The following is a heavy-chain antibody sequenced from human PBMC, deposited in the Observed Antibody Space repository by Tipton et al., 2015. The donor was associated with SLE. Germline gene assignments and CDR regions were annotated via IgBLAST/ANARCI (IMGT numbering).Heavy chain of an antibody. CDR1: GFTVSTNY. D-gene: IGHD3-3*01. CDR2: IYSGGST. Sequence: SLRLSCAASGFTVSTNYMSWVRQAPGKGLEWVSVIYSGGSTSYADFVRGRFTISRDSLKNTVYLQMNSLRAEDTAMYFCARDSEYDCWRGHLDAIEMWGQGTMVTVSS. V-gene: IGHV3-53*05. CDR3: ARDSEYDCWRGHLDAIEM. J-gene: IGHJ3*02.